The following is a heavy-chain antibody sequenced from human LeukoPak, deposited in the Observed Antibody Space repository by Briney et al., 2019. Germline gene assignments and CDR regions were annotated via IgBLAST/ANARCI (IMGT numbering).Heavy chain of an antibody. Sequence: GGSLRLSCAASGVIFSNYAMSWVRQAPGKGLEWVSGISDSGGKTDSADSVKGRFTISRDNSKGKEYLQMNSLRAEDTAVYYCVARAGGFRHFDYWGQGTLVTVSS. V-gene: IGHV3-23*01. D-gene: IGHD3-10*01. CDR1: GVIFSNYA. J-gene: IGHJ4*02. CDR2: ISDSGGKT. CDR3: VARAGGFRHFDY.